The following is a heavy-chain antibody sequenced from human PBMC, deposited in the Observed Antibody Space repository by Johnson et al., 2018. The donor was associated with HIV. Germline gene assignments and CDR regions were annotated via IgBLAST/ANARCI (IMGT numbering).Heavy chain of an antibody. J-gene: IGHJ3*02. CDR3: ARDSERGFDI. D-gene: IGHD1-26*01. CDR1: GFTFSNSD. V-gene: IGHV3-35*01. CDR2: INWNGGST. Sequence: MQVVESGGGLVQPGGSLRLSCAASGFTFSNSDMNWVHQAPGKGLEWVSGINWNGGSTGYADSVKGRFTISRDNAKNSLYLQMNSLRAEDTAVYYCARDSERGFDIWGQGTMVTVSS.